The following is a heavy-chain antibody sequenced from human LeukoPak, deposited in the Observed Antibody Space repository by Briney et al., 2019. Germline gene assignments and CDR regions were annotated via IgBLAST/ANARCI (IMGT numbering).Heavy chain of an antibody. CDR2: INPNSGGS. Sequence: APVKLSCTASGYTFTRSYMTRVRQAPGQGLEWMGWINPNSGGSYYAQKFQGRVTMTRDTSINKAYMEVSRLRSDDTAVYYCARRDKYCGGDCLDYWGQGTLVTVSS. CDR3: ARRDKYCGGDCLDY. D-gene: IGHD2-21*02. J-gene: IGHJ4*02. CDR1: GYTFTRSY. V-gene: IGHV1-2*02.